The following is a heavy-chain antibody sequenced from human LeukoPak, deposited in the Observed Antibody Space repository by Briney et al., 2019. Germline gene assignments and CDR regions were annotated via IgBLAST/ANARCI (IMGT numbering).Heavy chain of an antibody. J-gene: IGHJ6*02. CDR1: GFTFSSYS. Sequence: GGSLRLSCAASGFTFSSYSMHWVRQAPGKGLEWVAVISYDGSTKYYADPVKGRFTISRDNSKNTLYLQMSSLRAEDTAVYYCARDLSYCSSTSCYYYGMDVWGQGTTVSVSS. V-gene: IGHV3-30-3*01. D-gene: IGHD2-2*01. CDR3: ARDLSYCSSTSCYYYGMDV. CDR2: ISYDGSTK.